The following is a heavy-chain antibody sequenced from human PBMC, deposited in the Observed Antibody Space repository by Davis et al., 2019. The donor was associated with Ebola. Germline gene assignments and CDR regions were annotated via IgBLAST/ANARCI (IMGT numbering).Heavy chain of an antibody. CDR1: GGSISSYY. V-gene: IGHV4-59*01. J-gene: IGHJ5*02. D-gene: IGHD3-3*01. CDR2: IHYSGST. Sequence: SETLSLTCTVSGGSISSYYWSWIRQPPGKGLEWIGYIHYSGSTNYNPSLKSRVTISVDTSKNQFSLKLSSVTAADTAVYYCARVDYDFWSGYASGNWFDPWGQGTLVTVSS. CDR3: ARVDYDFWSGYASGNWFDP.